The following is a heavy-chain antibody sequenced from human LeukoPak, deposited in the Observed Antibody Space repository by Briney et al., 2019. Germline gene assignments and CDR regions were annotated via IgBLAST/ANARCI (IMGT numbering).Heavy chain of an antibody. Sequence: ASVKVSCKASGYTFIDYYLHWVRQAPGQGLEWMGWLNPHSGGTKSAQKFQGRVTMTRDTSISTAYMELSSLGSDDTAVYYCARTLYIAAAPGGFDYWGQGTLVAVSS. D-gene: IGHD6-13*01. CDR1: GYTFIDYY. J-gene: IGHJ4*02. V-gene: IGHV1-2*02. CDR3: ARTLYIAAAPGGFDY. CDR2: LNPHSGGT.